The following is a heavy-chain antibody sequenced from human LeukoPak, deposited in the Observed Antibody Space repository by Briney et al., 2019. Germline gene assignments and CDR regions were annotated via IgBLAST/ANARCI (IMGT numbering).Heavy chain of an antibody. CDR3: ARLPTSQGAFDI. V-gene: IGHV4-39*01. CDR2: MYYSGST. CDR1: GGSISSSTFY. J-gene: IGHJ3*02. Sequence: SETLSLTCTVSGGSISSSTFYWVWIRQPPGEGLEWIGTMYYSGSTYYNPSLKSRITISVDTSKNQFSLRMSSVTAADTSVYYCARLPTSQGAFDIWGQGTMVTVSS.